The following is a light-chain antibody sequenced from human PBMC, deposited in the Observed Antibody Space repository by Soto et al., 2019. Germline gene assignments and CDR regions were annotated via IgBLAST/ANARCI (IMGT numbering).Light chain of an antibody. CDR2: GSI. CDR1: SSNIGAGYD. CDR3: PSYDSSLSGSV. V-gene: IGLV1-40*01. Sequence: QSVLPQPPSVSGAPGQRVTLSCTGSSSNIGAGYDVHWYQQLPGTAPKLLIYGSINRPSGFPDRFSGSKSGTSASLAITGLQAEDEADYYCPSYDSSLSGSVFGGGTKLTVL. J-gene: IGLJ2*01.